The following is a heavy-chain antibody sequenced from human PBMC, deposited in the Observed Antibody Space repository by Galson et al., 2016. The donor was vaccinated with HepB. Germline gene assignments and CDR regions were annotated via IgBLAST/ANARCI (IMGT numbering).Heavy chain of an antibody. Sequence: SLRLSCAVSGFTFSSYAMSWVRQAPGKGLEWVSGISGSDGSTYYADSVKGGFTIPRDNSKNTLYLQMTSLRAEDTAVYYCAKVAPDYDFWSGYTVHYYFDYWGQGTLVTVSS. D-gene: IGHD3-3*01. CDR2: ISGSDGST. J-gene: IGHJ4*02. CDR3: AKVAPDYDFWSGYTVHYYFDY. CDR1: GFTFSSYA. V-gene: IGHV3-23*01.